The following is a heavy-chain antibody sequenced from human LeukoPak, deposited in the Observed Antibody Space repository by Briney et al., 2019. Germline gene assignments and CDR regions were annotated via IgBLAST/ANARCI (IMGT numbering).Heavy chain of an antibody. CDR3: AKDLTTVTSQGDY. CDR1: GFTFSSYA. J-gene: IGHJ4*02. D-gene: IGHD4-17*01. CDR2: FSGSGGST. V-gene: IGHV3-23*01. Sequence: GGSLRLSCAASGFTFSSYAMSWVRQAPGKGLECISGFSGSGGSTYYADSVKGRFTISRDNPKNTLSLQMNSLRPEDTAIYYCAKDLTTVTSQGDYWGQGTVVTVSS.